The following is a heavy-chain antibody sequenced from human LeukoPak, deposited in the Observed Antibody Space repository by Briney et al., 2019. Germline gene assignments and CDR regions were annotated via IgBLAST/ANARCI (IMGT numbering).Heavy chain of an antibody. D-gene: IGHD3-22*01. CDR2: IKQDGSEK. V-gene: IGHV3-7*01. CDR3: ARVYYYDSSGYH. CDR1: GFTFSTYW. Sequence: GGSLRLSCAASGFTFSTYWMSWVRQAPGKGLDCVANIKQDGSEKYYVDSVKGRFTISRDNSKNTLYLQMNSLRAEDTAVYYCARVYYYDSSGYHWGQGTLVTVSS. J-gene: IGHJ4*02.